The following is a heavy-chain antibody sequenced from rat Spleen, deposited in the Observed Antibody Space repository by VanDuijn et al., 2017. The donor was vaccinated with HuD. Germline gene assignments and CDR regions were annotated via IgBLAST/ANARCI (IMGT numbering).Heavy chain of an antibody. J-gene: IGHJ3*01. CDR2: INTGGGNT. V-gene: IGHV5S13*01. D-gene: IGHD4-3*01. CDR1: GFTFSNYY. Sequence: EVQLVESGGGLVQPGRSLKLSCAASGFTFSNYYMAWVRQAPTKGLEWVASINTGGGNTYYQNSVKGRFTISRYNAKNTQYLQMDSLKSEDKATYYCVRQETSGYSNWFGYWGHGTLVTVSS. CDR3: VRQETSGYSNWFGY.